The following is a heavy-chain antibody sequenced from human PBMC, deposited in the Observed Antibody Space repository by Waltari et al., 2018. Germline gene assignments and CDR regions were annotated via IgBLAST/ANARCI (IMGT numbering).Heavy chain of an antibody. CDR3: ARMARKTYSSPVAGRDYYYGMDV. V-gene: IGHV3-74*01. D-gene: IGHD6-13*01. CDR1: GFTFSRYW. CDR2: INSDGSDT. J-gene: IGHJ6*02. Sequence: EEQLVESGGGLIQPGESLRVSCAVSGFTFSRYWMNWVRQGPGKGLVCVERINSDGSDTSYADSVKGRFTISRDNAKNTVYLQMKSLRVEDTAVYYCARMARKTYSSPVAGRDYYYGMDVWGLGTTVTVSS.